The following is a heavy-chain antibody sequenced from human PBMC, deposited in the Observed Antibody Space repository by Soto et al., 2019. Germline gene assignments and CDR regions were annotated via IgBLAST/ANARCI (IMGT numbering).Heavy chain of an antibody. D-gene: IGHD2-8*01. Sequence: QVQLQQWGAGLLKPSETLSLTCVVYGESFGGFYWSWVRQSPGKGLEWIGEISQTETTAYSLSLKRGVSISADTSKKRFSLTLTSVTAADTAVYYCVHSPNVAVDHWGHGTLVTVSS. CDR1: GESFGGFY. V-gene: IGHV4-34*01. CDR2: ISQTETT. CDR3: VHSPNVAVDH. J-gene: IGHJ4*01.